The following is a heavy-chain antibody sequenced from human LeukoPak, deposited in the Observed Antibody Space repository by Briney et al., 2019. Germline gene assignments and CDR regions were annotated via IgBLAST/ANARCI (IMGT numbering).Heavy chain of an antibody. V-gene: IGHV3-48*04. D-gene: IGHD3-10*02. J-gene: IGHJ6*04. CDR1: GFTFSSYR. Sequence: PGGSLRLSCAASGFTFSSYRMNWVRQAPGKGLEWVSYISSSSSTIYYADSVKGRFTISRDNAKNSLYLEMNSLRAEDTGVYFCAELGITMIGGVWGKGTTVTISS. CDR2: ISSSSSTI. CDR3: AELGITMIGGV.